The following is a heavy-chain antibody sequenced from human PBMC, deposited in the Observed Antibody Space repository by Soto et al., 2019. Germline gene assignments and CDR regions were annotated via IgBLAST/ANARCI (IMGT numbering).Heavy chain of an antibody. CDR1: GGSISIYY. J-gene: IGHJ5*02. Sequence: SGTLSLTCTVSGGSISIYYWSWIRQPPGKGLEWIGYIYYSGSTNYNPSLKSRVTISVDTSKNQFSLKLSSVTAADTAVYYCARLLAAAGNGWFDPWGQGTLVTVSS. D-gene: IGHD6-13*01. CDR3: ARLLAAAGNGWFDP. V-gene: IGHV4-59*08. CDR2: IYYSGST.